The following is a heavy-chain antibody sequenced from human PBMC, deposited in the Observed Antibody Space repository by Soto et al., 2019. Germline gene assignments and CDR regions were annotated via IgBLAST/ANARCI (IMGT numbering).Heavy chain of an antibody. CDR1: GFTFSSYG. D-gene: IGHD5-12*01. CDR3: AKGDVIALEWLRWPPLWGIDY. CDR2: ISYDGSNK. Sequence: QVQLVESGGGVVQPGRSLRLSCAASGFTFSSYGMHWVRQAPGTGLEWVAGISYDGSNKYYADSVKGRFTISRDNSKNTLDLQRNSLRSEDTAVDYCAKGDVIALEWLRWPPLWGIDYGGQGTRGTVAS. V-gene: IGHV3-30*18. J-gene: IGHJ4*02.